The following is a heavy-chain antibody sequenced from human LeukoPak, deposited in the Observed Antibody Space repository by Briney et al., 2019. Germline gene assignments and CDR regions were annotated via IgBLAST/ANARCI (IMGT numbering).Heavy chain of an antibody. D-gene: IGHD1-14*01. CDR1: GYTFTGYY. V-gene: IGHV1-2*02. J-gene: IGHJ6*03. Sequence: ASVKVSCKASGYTFTGYYMHWVRQAPGQGLEWMGWINPNSGGTNYAQKFQGTVTMTGDTSISTAYMELSSLRSDDTAVYYCARGVAGVYFYYYMDVWGKGTTVTVSS. CDR2: INPNSGGT. CDR3: ARGVAGVYFYYYMDV.